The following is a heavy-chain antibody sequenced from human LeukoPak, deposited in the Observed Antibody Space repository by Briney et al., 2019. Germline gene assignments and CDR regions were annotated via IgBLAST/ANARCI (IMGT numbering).Heavy chain of an antibody. V-gene: IGHV4-59*06. Sequence: KPSETLSLTCTVSGGSISTYYWSWIRQHPGKGLEWIGYIYYSGSTYYNPSLKSRVTISVDTSKNQFSLKLSSVTAADTAVYYCARGARRDIVGLDYWGQGTLVTVSS. CDR1: GGSISTYY. CDR3: ARGARRDIVGLDY. D-gene: IGHD2-15*01. CDR2: IYYSGST. J-gene: IGHJ4*02.